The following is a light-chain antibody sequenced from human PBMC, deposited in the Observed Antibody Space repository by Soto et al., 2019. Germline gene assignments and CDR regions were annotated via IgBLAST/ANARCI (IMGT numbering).Light chain of an antibody. V-gene: IGLV2-14*03. CDR1: RSDIGVHSF. Sequence: QAVVTQPASVSGFPGQSINISCTGSRSDIGVHSFVSWYQQHPTMVPKLIIYNVYRRPSGVSGRFSASKAGNTASLTISGLQADDEANYYCSAYTSAATLFGGGTKLTVL. J-gene: IGLJ2*01. CDR2: NVY. CDR3: SAYTSAATL.